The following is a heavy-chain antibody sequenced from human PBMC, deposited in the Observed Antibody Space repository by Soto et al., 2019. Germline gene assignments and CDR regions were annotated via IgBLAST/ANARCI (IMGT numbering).Heavy chain of an antibody. V-gene: IGHV1-18*01. J-gene: IGHJ4*02. CDR3: ARDVHGDYADL. CDR1: GYIFTRFG. Sequence: QVPLVQSGAEVKKPGASVTVSCKASGYIFTRFGFSWVRRAAGQRLEWMGWVNGYNENNNYAQRFQGRLTLPTDKSTSTAYIELRRLRSDDTALYYCARDVHGDYADLWGQGTLVTVSS. D-gene: IGHD4-17*01. CDR2: VNGYNENN.